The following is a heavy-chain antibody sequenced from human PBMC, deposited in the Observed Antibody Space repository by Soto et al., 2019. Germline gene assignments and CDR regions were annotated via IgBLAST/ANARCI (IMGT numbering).Heavy chain of an antibody. J-gene: IGHJ6*02. CDR3: AKDRGIFGPHNFGGMDV. V-gene: IGHV3-30*18. CDR2: ISYDGSNK. D-gene: IGHD3-3*01. Sequence: GGSLRLSCAASGFTFSSYGMHWVRQAPGKGLEWVAVISYDGSNKYYADSVKGRFTISRDNSKNTLYLQMNSLRAEDTAVYYCAKDRGIFGPHNFGGMDVWGQGTTVTVSS. CDR1: GFTFSSYG.